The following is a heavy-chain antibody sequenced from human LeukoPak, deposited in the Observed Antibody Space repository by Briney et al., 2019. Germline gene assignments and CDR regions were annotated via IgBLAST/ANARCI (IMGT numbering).Heavy chain of an antibody. V-gene: IGHV3-23*01. J-gene: IGHJ5*02. Sequence: GGSLRLSCAASGFTFSSYAMSWVRQAPGKGLEWVSAISGSGGSTYYADSVKGRFTISRDNSKNTLYLQMNSLRAEDTAVYYCAKDPTPIYYDFWSGPEDWFDPWGQGTLVTVSS. CDR1: GFTFSSYA. D-gene: IGHD3-3*01. CDR3: AKDPTPIYYDFWSGPEDWFDP. CDR2: ISGSGGST.